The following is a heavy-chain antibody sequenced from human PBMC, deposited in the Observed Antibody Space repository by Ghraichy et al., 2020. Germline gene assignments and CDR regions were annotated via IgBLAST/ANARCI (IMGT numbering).Heavy chain of an antibody. J-gene: IGHJ3*02. CDR2: IYSGGST. V-gene: IGHV3-66*02. Sequence: GGSLRLSCAASGFTVSSNYMSWVRQAPGKGLEWVSIIYSGGSTYYADSVKGRFTISRDNSKNTLYLQMNSLRVEDTAVYYCARDIRNYGAFDIWGQGTMVTVSS. D-gene: IGHD4-17*01. CDR1: GFTVSSNY. CDR3: ARDIRNYGAFDI.